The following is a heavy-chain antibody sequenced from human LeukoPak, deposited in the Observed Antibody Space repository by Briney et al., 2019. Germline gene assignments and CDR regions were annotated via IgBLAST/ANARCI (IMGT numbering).Heavy chain of an antibody. CDR1: GFTFDDYA. CDR3: AKDVRSDYFDS. CDR2: ISWNSGSI. J-gene: IGHJ4*02. Sequence: GRSLRLSCAASGFTFDDYAMHWVRQAPGKGLEWVSGISWNSGSIGYADSVKGRFTISRDNANNSVYLQMDSLRAEDTAAYYCAKDVRSDYFDSWGQGTLVTVSS. V-gene: IGHV3-9*01.